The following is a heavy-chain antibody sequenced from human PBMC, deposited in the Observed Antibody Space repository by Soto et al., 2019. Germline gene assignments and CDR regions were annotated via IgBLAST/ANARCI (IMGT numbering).Heavy chain of an antibody. CDR2: IKQDGSEK. D-gene: IGHD6-13*01. Sequence: EVQLVESGGXLVQPGGSLRLSCAASGFTFSSYWMSWVRQAPGKGLEWVANIKQDGSEKYYVDSVKGRFTISRDNAKNSLYLQMNSLRAEDTAVYYCARAGQGIIAAAGGDYWGQGTLVTVSS. CDR1: GFTFSSYW. CDR3: ARAGQGIIAAAGGDY. V-gene: IGHV3-7*03. J-gene: IGHJ4*02.